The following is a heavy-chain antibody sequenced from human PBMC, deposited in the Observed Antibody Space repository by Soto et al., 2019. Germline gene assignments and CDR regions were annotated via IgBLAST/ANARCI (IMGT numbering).Heavy chain of an antibody. D-gene: IGHD6-13*01. V-gene: IGHV3-48*01. CDR3: ARDQGSWYNPNYYYGMDV. CDR1: GFTFSSYS. Sequence: PGGSLRLSCAASGFTFSSYSMNWVRQAPGKGLEWVSYISSSSSTIYYADSVKGRFTISRDNAKNSLYLQMNSLRAEDTAVYYCARDQGSWYNPNYYYGMDVWGQGTTVTVSS. CDR2: ISSSSSTI. J-gene: IGHJ6*02.